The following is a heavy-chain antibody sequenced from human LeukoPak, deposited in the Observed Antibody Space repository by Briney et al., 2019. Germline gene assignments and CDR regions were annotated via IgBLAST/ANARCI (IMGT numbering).Heavy chain of an antibody. D-gene: IGHD2-15*01. CDR3: ASHSVAVLPNATFDY. V-gene: IGHV3-7*03. J-gene: IGHJ4*02. Sequence: GGSLRLSCAASGFTFSSYWMSWVRQAPGKGLEWVANIKQDGSEKYYVDSVRGRFTISRDNPKNSLDLRMNSLRAEDAAMYFCASHSVAVLPNATFDYWGQGTLVTVSS. CDR2: IKQDGSEK. CDR1: GFTFSSYW.